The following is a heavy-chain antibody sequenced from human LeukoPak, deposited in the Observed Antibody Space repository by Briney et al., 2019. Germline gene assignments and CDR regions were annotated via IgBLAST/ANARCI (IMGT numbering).Heavy chain of an antibody. J-gene: IGHJ6*02. V-gene: IGHV1-18*01. D-gene: IGHD3-10*01. Sequence: ASVKVSCKAPGYTFTSYGISWVRQAPGQGLEWMGWISAYNGNTNYAQKLQGRVTMTTDTSTSTAYMELRSLRSDDTAVYYCARDRYGSAPYYYGMDVWGQGTTVTVSS. CDR1: GYTFTSYG. CDR3: ARDRYGSAPYYYGMDV. CDR2: ISAYNGNT.